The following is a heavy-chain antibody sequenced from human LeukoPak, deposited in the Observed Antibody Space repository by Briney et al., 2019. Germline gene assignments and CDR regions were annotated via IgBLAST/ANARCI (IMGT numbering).Heavy chain of an antibody. Sequence: GGSLRLSCAASGFTFSDAWMSWVRQAPGKGLEWVGRIKSKTDGGTTDYAAPVKGRFTISRDDSKNTLYLQMNSLKTEDTAVYYCTTQGAYDYVWGSYDYWGQGTLVTASS. J-gene: IGHJ4*02. CDR1: GFTFSDAW. CDR3: TTQGAYDYVWGSYDY. V-gene: IGHV3-15*01. D-gene: IGHD3-16*01. CDR2: IKSKTDGGTT.